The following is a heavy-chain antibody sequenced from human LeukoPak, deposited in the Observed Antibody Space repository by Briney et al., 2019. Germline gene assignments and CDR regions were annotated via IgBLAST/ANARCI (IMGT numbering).Heavy chain of an antibody. D-gene: IGHD4-23*01. Sequence: GGSLRLSCEASGFTFSSYAMSWVRQAPGKGLAWVSVISSSADSTYYADSVKSRFTISRDNSKNTLYLQMNNLRAEDTAVYYCAKPLEKYTYGGNFDYWGQGILVTVSS. CDR1: GFTFSSYA. CDR3: AKPLEKYTYGGNFDY. CDR2: ISSSADST. V-gene: IGHV3-23*01. J-gene: IGHJ4*02.